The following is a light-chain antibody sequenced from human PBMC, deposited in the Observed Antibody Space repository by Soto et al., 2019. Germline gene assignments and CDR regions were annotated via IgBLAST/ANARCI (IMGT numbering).Light chain of an antibody. V-gene: IGKV3-20*01. CDR3: QQYGNSPNT. CDR2: GAS. J-gene: IGKJ5*01. CDR1: HYVSANS. Sequence: ENVLTQSPDTLSLYPGERATLSCRASHYVSANSVAWYQQKGGQAPRLLIYGASSRATGIPDRFSGRGSGTDFTLTINRLEPEDFAVYYCQQYGNSPNTFGQGTRLEIK.